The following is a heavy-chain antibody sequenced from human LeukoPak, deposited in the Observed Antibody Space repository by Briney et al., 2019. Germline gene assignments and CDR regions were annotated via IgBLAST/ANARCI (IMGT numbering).Heavy chain of an antibody. V-gene: IGHV4-39*01. CDR3: ARRTSSSWFFDY. D-gene: IGHD6-13*01. Sequence: SETLSLTCTVPGGSISSSNYYWAWIRQPPGKGLEWIGSINYSGCTYYNPSLKSRVTTSVDTSKNQFSLKMSSVTAADTAVYYCARRTSSSWFFDYWGQGTLVTVSS. J-gene: IGHJ4*02. CDR2: INYSGCT. CDR1: GGSISSSNYY.